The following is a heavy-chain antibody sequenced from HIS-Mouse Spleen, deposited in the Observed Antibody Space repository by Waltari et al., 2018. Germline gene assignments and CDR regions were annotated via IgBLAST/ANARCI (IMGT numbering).Heavy chain of an antibody. CDR3: VRDHSGWYFDY. V-gene: IGHV3-30-3*01. D-gene: IGHD6-19*01. Sequence: QVQLVESGGGVVQPGRSLRLSCAASGFTFSSYAMHWVRQAQGKGLEWVAVISYDGSNKYYADSVKGRFTISRDNSKNTLYLQMNSLRAEDTAVYYCVRDHSGWYFDYWGQGTLVTVSS. J-gene: IGHJ4*02. CDR2: ISYDGSNK. CDR1: GFTFSSYA.